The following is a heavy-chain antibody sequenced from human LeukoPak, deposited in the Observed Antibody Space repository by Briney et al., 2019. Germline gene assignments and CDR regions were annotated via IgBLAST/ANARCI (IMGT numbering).Heavy chain of an antibody. CDR1: GFTFADFE. CDR2: IRTKAFGATT. CDR3: TRNLYSSSLIVD. Sequence: PGRSLRLSCTPSGFTFADFEMSWVRQSPGKGLEWVGFIRTKAFGATTVYAASVKGRFTISRDDSKSVAYLQMNSPKTEDTALYYCTRNLYSSSLIVDWGQGTTVTVSS. V-gene: IGHV3-49*04. D-gene: IGHD6-13*01. J-gene: IGHJ6*02.